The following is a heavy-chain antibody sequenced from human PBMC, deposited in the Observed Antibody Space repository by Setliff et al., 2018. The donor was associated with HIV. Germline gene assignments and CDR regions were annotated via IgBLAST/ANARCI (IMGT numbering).Heavy chain of an antibody. Sequence: PGGSLRLSCAASGFTFTNYWMSWVRQSPGKGLEWVANIHKDGSEKYYVDSVKGRFTISRDNTKNFLYLEMNSLRAEDTAVYYCAGDGNVGWNDLDYWGQGTLVTVSS. V-gene: IGHV3-7*01. CDR1: GFTFTNYW. J-gene: IGHJ4*02. D-gene: IGHD1-1*01. CDR3: AGDGNVGWNDLDY. CDR2: IHKDGSEK.